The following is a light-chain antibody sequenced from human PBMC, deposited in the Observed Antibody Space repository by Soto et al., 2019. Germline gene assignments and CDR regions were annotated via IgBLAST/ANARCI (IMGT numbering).Light chain of an antibody. CDR1: GSNIGSNT. CDR3: AAWDDSLSGPV. Sequence: QSVLTQPPSASGTRGQRVTISCSGSGSNIGSNTVNWYQHLPGTAPKLLIYSNNQRPSGVPDRFSGSKSGTSASLAISGLQSEDEADYYCAAWDDSLSGPVFGGGTQLTVL. J-gene: IGLJ7*01. CDR2: SNN. V-gene: IGLV1-44*01.